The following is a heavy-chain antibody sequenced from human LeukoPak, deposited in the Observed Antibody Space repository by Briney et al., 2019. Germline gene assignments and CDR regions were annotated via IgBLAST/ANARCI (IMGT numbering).Heavy chain of an antibody. J-gene: IGHJ4*02. CDR2: IKQDGSQI. V-gene: IGHV3-7*01. D-gene: IGHD6-19*01. CDR3: ARIGYSSSSFDY. Sequence: GGSLRLSCVASGFTYSNYWMSWVRQAPGKELEWVANIKQDGSQIYFVDSMKGRFTISRDNGKNSLYLQMNSLRAEDTAVYHCARIGYSSSSFDYWGQGTLVTVSS. CDR1: GFTYSNYW.